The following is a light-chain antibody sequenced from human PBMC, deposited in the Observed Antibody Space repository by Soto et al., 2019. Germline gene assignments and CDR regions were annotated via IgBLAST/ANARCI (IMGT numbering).Light chain of an antibody. CDR3: CSYARNYTLV. Sequence: QSALTQPRSVSGSPGQSVTISCTGTSSDVGGYNYVSWFQQHPGKAPKLMIYDVNGRPSGVPDRFSGSKSGNTASLTISGLQAEDEADNYCCSYARNYTLVFGGGTKLTVL. CDR2: DVN. CDR1: SSDVGGYNY. V-gene: IGLV2-11*01. J-gene: IGLJ2*01.